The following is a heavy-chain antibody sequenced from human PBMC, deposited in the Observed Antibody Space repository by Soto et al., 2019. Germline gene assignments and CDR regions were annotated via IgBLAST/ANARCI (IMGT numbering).Heavy chain of an antibody. D-gene: IGHD3-22*01. CDR2: IYYSGST. CDR1: GGSISSYY. V-gene: IGHV4-59*01. CDR3: ARVGPWVPYYYDSSPYTFENWFDP. J-gene: IGHJ5*02. Sequence: SATLSLTCTVSGGSISSYYWSWIRQPPGKGLEWIGYIYYSGSTNYNPSLKSRVTISVDTSKNQFSLKLSSVTAADTAVYYCARVGPWVPYYYDSSPYTFENWFDPWGQGTLVTVSS.